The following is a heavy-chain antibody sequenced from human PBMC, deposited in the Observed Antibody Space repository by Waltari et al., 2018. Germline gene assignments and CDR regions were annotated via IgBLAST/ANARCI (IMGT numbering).Heavy chain of an antibody. Sequence: QVQLVQSGAEVKKPGSSVKVSCKASGGTFSSYAISWVRQAPGQGLEWMGGTIPIFGTANYAQKFQGRVTITADESTSTAYMELSSLRSEDTAVYYCARDTSSGWYGTNYYGMDVWGQGTTVTVSS. CDR3: ARDTSSGWYGTNYYGMDV. D-gene: IGHD6-19*01. CDR2: TIPIFGTA. V-gene: IGHV1-69*13. J-gene: IGHJ6*02. CDR1: GGTFSSYA.